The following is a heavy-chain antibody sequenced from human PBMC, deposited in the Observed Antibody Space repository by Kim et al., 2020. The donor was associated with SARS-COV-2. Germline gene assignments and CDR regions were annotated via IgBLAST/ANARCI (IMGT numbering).Heavy chain of an antibody. CDR1: GGSIISSTNR. CDR3: ARVIYSSSWGPIDY. J-gene: IGHJ4*02. V-gene: IGHV4-39*01. D-gene: IGHD6-6*01. Sequence: SETLSLTCSVSGGSIISSTNRWGWIRQPPGKGLEWIGSMYYSGSTFYKPSLQSRVTISMDTSNNQFSLKLNSVTAADTAVYYCARVIYSSSWGPIDYWGQGTLVTVSS. CDR2: MYYSGST.